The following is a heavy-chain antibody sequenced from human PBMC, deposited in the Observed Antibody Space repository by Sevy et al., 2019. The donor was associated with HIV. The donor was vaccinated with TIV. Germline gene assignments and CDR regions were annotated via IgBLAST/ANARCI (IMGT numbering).Heavy chain of an antibody. V-gene: IGHV1-69*05. CDR2: ITPFFGTG. J-gene: IGHJ4*02. D-gene: IGHD4-17*01. Sequence: ASVKVSCKASGGTFSNYAINWVRQAPGQGLEWMGGITPFFGTGNYALKFQDRVTITTDESARVAYMELSSLTSEDMAVYYCARGNAVTTRGDYFESWGRGSLVTVSS. CDR3: ARGNAVTTRGDYFES. CDR1: GGTFSNYA.